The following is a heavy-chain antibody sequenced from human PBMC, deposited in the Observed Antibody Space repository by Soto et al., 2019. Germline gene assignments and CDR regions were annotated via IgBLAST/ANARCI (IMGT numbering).Heavy chain of an antibody. J-gene: IGHJ6*04. CDR2: INHSGST. CDR3: ARGRSYSYGYYYYGMDV. V-gene: IGHV4-34*01. Sequence: SENLALPCAVYGGSFSGYYWIWIRQPPGKGLEWIGEINHSGSTNYNPSLKSRVTLSVDTSKNQFSLKLSSVTAADTAVCYCARGRSYSYGYYYYGMDVWGEGTTVTVSS. D-gene: IGHD5-18*01. CDR1: GGSFSGYY.